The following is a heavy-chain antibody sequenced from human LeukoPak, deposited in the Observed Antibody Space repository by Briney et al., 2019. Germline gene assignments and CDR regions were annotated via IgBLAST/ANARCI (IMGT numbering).Heavy chain of an antibody. CDR1: GFTFSSYW. Sequence: PGGSMRLSCAASGFTFSSYWMSWVRQAPGKGLEWVANIMQIGSQKYYVDSVKGRFTISRDNAKNSLYLQMNSLRAEDTAVYYCASDREYYYGSGSFDYWGQGTLVPVSS. D-gene: IGHD3-10*01. J-gene: IGHJ4*02. CDR2: IMQIGSQK. CDR3: ASDREYYYGSGSFDY. V-gene: IGHV3-7*04.